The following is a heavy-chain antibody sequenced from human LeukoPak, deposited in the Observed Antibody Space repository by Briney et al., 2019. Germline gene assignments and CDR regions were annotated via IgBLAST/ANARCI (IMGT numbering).Heavy chain of an antibody. D-gene: IGHD2-15*01. CDR2: ISGSGDST. V-gene: IGHV3-23*01. Sequence: QPGRSLRLSCAVSGFTFSSYAMSWVRQAPGKGLEWVSAISGSGDSTYYADSVKGRFTISRGNSRNTLYLQMNSLRAEDTAVYYCAKVDPIVVVVAATPYFDYWGQGTLVTVSS. J-gene: IGHJ4*02. CDR1: GFTFSSYA. CDR3: AKVDPIVVVVAATPYFDY.